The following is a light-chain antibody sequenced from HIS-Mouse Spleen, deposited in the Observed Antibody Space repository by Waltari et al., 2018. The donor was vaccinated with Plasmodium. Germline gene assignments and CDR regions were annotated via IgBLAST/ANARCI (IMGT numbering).Light chain of an antibody. CDR1: RSNIGSND. CDR2: RNN. Sequence: QSVLPQPPSASGTPGQRVPISCSGSRSNIGSNDVSWYQQPPGTAPKLLIYRNNQRPSGVPDRFSGSKSGTSASLAISGLRSEDEADYYCAAWDDSLSGQVFGTGTKVTVL. J-gene: IGLJ1*01. CDR3: AAWDDSLSGQV. V-gene: IGLV1-47*01.